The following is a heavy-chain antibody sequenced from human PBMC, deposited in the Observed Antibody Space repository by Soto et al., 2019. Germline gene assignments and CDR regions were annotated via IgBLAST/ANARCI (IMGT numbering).Heavy chain of an antibody. J-gene: IGHJ3*02. CDR1: GGSISSYY. Sequence: PSETLSLTCTVSGGSISSYYWSWLRQPPGKGLEWIGYIYYSGSTNYNPSLKSRVTISVDTSKNQFSLKLSSVTAADTAVYYCARDSSKRRAFDIWGQGTMVTVSS. CDR2: IYYSGST. D-gene: IGHD4-4*01. V-gene: IGHV4-59*01. CDR3: ARDSSKRRAFDI.